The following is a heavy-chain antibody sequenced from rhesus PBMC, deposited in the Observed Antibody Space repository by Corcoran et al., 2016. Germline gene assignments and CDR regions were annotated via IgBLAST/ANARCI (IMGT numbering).Heavy chain of an antibody. D-gene: IGHD2-2*01. CDR2: IYGNSAST. CDR1: GGSISGYYY. V-gene: IGHV4-73*01. Sequence: QVQLQQWGEGLVKPSETLSLTCAVYGGSISGYYYWSWIRQPPGKGLEWIGYIYGNSASTNYNPSLNDRVNISKGTSKNQFSLKLSSVTAAYTAVYYWARFTSTTIRYFDLWGPGTPITISS. J-gene: IGHJ2*01. CDR3: ARFTSTTIRYFDL.